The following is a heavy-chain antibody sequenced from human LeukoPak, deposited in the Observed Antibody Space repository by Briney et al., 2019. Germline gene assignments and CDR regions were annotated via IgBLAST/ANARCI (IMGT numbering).Heavy chain of an antibody. V-gene: IGHV3-48*02. Sequence: PGGSLRLSCVASGFTFSNYGLNWVRQAPGKGLEWVSHISSSGSAKYYADSVKGRFTISRDSAKNSLYLQMNSLRDEDTAVFYCASGSGHWGQGTLVTVSS. CDR3: ASGSGH. CDR2: ISSSGSAK. J-gene: IGHJ4*02. D-gene: IGHD2-2*03. CDR1: GFTFSNYG.